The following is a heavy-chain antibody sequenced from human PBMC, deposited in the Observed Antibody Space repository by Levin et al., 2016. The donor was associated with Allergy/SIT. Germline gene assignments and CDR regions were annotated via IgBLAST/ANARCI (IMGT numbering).Heavy chain of an antibody. D-gene: IGHD3-16*01. CDR1: GFTFSSYG. CDR3: ARDGLAEDYAFDI. J-gene: IGHJ3*02. Sequence: GESLKISCAASGFTFSSYGMHWVRQAPGKGLEWVAVISYDGSNKYYADSVKGRFTISRDNSKNTLYLQMNSLRAEDTAVYYCARDGLAEDYAFDIWGQGTMVTVSS. CDR2: ISYDGSNK. V-gene: IGHV3-30*03.